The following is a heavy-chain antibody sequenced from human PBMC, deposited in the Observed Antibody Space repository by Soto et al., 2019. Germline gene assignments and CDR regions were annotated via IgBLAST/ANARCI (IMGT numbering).Heavy chain of an antibody. V-gene: IGHV1-8*01. D-gene: IGHD1-26*01. CDR1: GYSFTSLD. CDR2: MQPSTGRT. CDR3: ARGVSAGVDY. Sequence: ASVKVSCKASGYSFTSLDINWVRQTAGQGLEWMGWMQPSTGRTGYAQKFQGRVTMTRDTSINTAYMELTTLTSDDTAFYYCARGVSAGVDYWGQGTMVTVYS. J-gene: IGHJ4*02.